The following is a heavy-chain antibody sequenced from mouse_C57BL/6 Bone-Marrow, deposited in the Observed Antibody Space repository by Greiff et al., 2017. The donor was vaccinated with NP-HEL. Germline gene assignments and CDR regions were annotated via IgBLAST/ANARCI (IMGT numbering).Heavy chain of an antibody. CDR1: GFTFSSYT. Sequence: EVKVVESGGGLVKPGGSLKLSCAASGFTFSSYTMSWVRQTPEKRLEWVATISGGGGNTYYPDSVKGRFTISSDNAKNTLYLQMSSLRSEDTALYYCARIYYGNSLRFAYWGQGTLVTVSA. CDR2: ISGGGGNT. J-gene: IGHJ3*01. V-gene: IGHV5-9*01. D-gene: IGHD2-1*01. CDR3: ARIYYGNSLRFAY.